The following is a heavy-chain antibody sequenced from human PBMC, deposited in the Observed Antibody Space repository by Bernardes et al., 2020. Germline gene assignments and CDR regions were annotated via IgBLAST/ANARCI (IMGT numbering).Heavy chain of an antibody. CDR3: AHRRFHNGNWDVGVFDY. CDR2: IYWDDDK. CDR1: GFSLSTSGVG. J-gene: IGHJ4*02. V-gene: IGHV2-5*02. Sequence: SGPTLVKPTQTLTLTCTFSGFSLSTSGVGVGWIRQPPGKALESLALIYWDDDKRYTPSLKSRLTITKDTSKNEVVLTMTDMDPVDTATYYCAHRRFHNGNWDVGVFDYWGQGFLVTVSS. D-gene: IGHD1-1*01.